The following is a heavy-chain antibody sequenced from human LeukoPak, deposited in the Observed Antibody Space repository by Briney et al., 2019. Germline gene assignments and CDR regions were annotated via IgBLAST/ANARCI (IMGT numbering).Heavy chain of an antibody. D-gene: IGHD3-22*01. V-gene: IGHV3-66*01. CDR2: IYSGGST. CDR1: GFTVSSYY. J-gene: IGHJ3*02. CDR3: ARAMIVVVMPDAFDI. Sequence: GGSLRLSCAASGFTVSSYYMTWVRQAPGKGLEWVSVIYSGGSTYYADSVKGRFTISRDNSKNTLYLQMNSLRAEDTAVYYCARAMIVVVMPDAFDIWGQGTMVTVSS.